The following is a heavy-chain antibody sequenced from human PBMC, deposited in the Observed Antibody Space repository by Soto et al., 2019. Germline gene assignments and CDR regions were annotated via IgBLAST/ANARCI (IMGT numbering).Heavy chain of an antibody. D-gene: IGHD2-15*01. V-gene: IGHV5-10-1*01. CDR2: IDPSDSYT. CDR1: GYSFTIYW. Sequence: GESLKISCKGSGYSFTIYWISWVRQMPGKGLEWMGRIDPSDSYTNYSPSFQGHVTISADKSISTAYLQWSSLKASDTAMYYCATQGWICSGGSCYSEAAFFDYWGQGTLVTVSS. CDR3: ATQGWICSGGSCYSEAAFFDY. J-gene: IGHJ4*02.